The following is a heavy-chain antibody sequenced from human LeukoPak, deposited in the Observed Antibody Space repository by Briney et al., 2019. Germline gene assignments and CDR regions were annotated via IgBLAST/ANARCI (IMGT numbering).Heavy chain of an antibody. V-gene: IGHV3-7*01. Sequence: GGSLRLSRAASGSTFSSYWMTWVRQAPGKGLEWVANIRQDGSEKYYVDTVKGRFIISRDNAKNSLYLQVNSLRAEDTAVYYCARERYSSSWTVYYFDFWGQGTPVTVSS. CDR3: ARERYSSSWTVYYFDF. D-gene: IGHD6-13*01. CDR1: GSTFSSYW. CDR2: IRQDGSEK. J-gene: IGHJ4*02.